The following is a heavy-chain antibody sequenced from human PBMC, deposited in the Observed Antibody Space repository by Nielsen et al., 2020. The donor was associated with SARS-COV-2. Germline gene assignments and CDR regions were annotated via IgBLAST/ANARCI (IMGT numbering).Heavy chain of an antibody. J-gene: IGHJ4*02. V-gene: IGHV3-30-3*01. CDR2: ISYDGINK. D-gene: IGHD3-10*01. CDR3: ARSLDGGTMVRAAGY. CDR1: GFTFSTYA. Sequence: GGSLRLSCAASGFTFSTYAMHWVRQAPGKGLEWVAVISYDGINKYFADSVKGRFTISRDNSKNTVYLQMNSLRAEDTAMYYCARSLDGGTMVRAAGYWGQGTLVTVSS.